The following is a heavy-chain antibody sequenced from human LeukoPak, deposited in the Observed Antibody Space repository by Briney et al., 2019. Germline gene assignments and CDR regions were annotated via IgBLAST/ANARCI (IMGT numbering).Heavy chain of an antibody. Sequence: SETLSLTCTVSGGSISSYYWSWIRQPAGKGLEWIGRIYTSGSTNYNPSLKSRVTMSVDTSKNQFSLKLSSVTAADTAVYYCARALLWFGESYAFDIWGQGTMVTASS. D-gene: IGHD3-10*01. J-gene: IGHJ3*02. CDR2: IYTSGST. CDR1: GGSISSYY. CDR3: ARALLWFGESYAFDI. V-gene: IGHV4-4*07.